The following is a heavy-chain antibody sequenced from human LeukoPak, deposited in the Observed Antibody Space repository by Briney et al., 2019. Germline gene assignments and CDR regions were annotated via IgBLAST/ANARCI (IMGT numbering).Heavy chain of an antibody. CDR3: ARESESYDSTGSTFAY. D-gene: IGHD3-22*01. Sequence: GGSLRLSCAASEFTFSSYGMHWVRQAPGKGLEGVAFIRYDGSNKYYADSVKGRFTIYRDNSENALYLQMNSLRAEDTAVYYCARESESYDSTGSTFAYWGQGTLVTVSS. J-gene: IGHJ4*02. V-gene: IGHV3-30*02. CDR1: EFTFSSYG. CDR2: IRYDGSNK.